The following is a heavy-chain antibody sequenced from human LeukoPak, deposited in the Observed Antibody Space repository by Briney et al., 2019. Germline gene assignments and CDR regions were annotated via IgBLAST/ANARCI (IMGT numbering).Heavy chain of an antibody. D-gene: IGHD5-18*01. CDR2: ISDGGSNT. CDR3: AKDKGTAIVRSFDY. V-gene: IGHV3-23*01. J-gene: IGHJ4*02. Sequence: PGASLRLSCAASGFTFSSYAMIWVRQAPGKGLEWFSDISDGGSNTYYADSVKGRFTISRDNSKNTLYLQMNNRRAEDTAVLYCAKDKGTAIVRSFDYWGQGTLVTVSS. CDR1: GFTFSSYA.